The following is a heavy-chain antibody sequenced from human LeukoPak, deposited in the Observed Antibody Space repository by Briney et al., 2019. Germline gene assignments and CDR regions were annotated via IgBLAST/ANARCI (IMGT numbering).Heavy chain of an antibody. D-gene: IGHD2-8*01. CDR3: ASPRHLYDSSFDY. Sequence: SETLSLTCTVSGGSTRSYYWAWIRQPPGKGLEWIGYIYYTGSTNYNPSLNSRVTISVDTSKNQSSLQLRSVPAPDTAVHYCASPRHLYDSSFDYWGQGPLVTVSS. V-gene: IGHV4-59*08. CDR2: IYYTGST. CDR1: GGSTRSYY. J-gene: IGHJ4*02.